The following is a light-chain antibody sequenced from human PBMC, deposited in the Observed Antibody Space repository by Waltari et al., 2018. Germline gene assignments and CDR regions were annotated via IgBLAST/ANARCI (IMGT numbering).Light chain of an antibody. J-gene: IGLJ3*02. CDR2: VNSDGSH. V-gene: IGLV4-69*01. Sequence: QLVLTQSPSASASLGASVKLTCTLSSGHSSHVIAWLQEQPGKGPRYLMKVNSDGSHSKGDEIPDRFSGSSSWAERYLTISSLQSEDEADYYCQTGGHGTWVFGGGTKLTVL. CDR1: SGHSSHV. CDR3: QTGGHGTWV.